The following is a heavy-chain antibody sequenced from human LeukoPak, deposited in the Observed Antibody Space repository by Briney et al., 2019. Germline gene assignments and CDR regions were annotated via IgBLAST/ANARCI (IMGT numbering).Heavy chain of an antibody. CDR3: AKDPMVRGVIEYNWFDP. V-gene: IGHV3-9*01. CDR2: ISWNSGSI. CDR1: GFTFDDYA. Sequence: GGSLRLSCAASGFTFDDYAMHWVRQAPGKGLEWVSGISWNSGSIGYADSVKGRFTISRDNAKNSLYLQMNSLRAEDTALYYCAKDPMVRGVIEYNWFDPWGQGTLVTVSS. J-gene: IGHJ5*02. D-gene: IGHD3-10*01.